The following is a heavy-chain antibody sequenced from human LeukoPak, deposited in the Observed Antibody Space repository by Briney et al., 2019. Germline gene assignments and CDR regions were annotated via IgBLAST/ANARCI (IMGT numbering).Heavy chain of an antibody. CDR1: GFTFSSYA. CDR2: ISYDGSNK. Sequence: GRSLRLSCAASGFTFSSYAMHWVRQAPGKGLEWVAVISYDGSNKYYADSAKGRFTISRDNSKNTLYLQMNSLRAEDTAVYYCARAYSSGWYYFDYWGQGTLVTVSP. J-gene: IGHJ4*02. V-gene: IGHV3-30*01. CDR3: ARAYSSGWYYFDY. D-gene: IGHD6-19*01.